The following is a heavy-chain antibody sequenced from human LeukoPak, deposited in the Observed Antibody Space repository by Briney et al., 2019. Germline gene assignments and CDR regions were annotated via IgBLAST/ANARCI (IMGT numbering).Heavy chain of an antibody. CDR3: ARETYYYDSSGYYGRAYFDY. J-gene: IGHJ4*02. CDR1: GFTFSDYY. CDR2: ISSSGSTI. Sequence: SGGSLRLSCAASGFTFSDYYMSWIRQAPGKGLEWVSYISSSGSTIYYADSVKGRFTISRDNAKNSLYLQMNSLRAEDTAVYYCARETYYYDSSGYYGRAYFDYWGQGTLVTVSS. V-gene: IGHV3-11*04. D-gene: IGHD3-22*01.